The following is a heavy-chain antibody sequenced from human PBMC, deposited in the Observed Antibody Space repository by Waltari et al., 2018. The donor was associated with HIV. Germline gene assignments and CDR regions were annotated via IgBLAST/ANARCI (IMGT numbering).Heavy chain of an antibody. D-gene: IGHD3-9*01. Sequence: QLQLQESGPGLVKSSETLSLSCTVSGDSISNINYYWAWNRQPPGKGLEWIGNIHSRGSTYYNPSLKSRVTISVDTSKNQFSLKLSSVTAADTAVYYCARLDILTGFPRYFFDSWGQGTLVTVSS. CDR1: GDSISNINYY. V-gene: IGHV4-39*01. CDR2: IHSRGST. CDR3: ARLDILTGFPRYFFDS. J-gene: IGHJ4*02.